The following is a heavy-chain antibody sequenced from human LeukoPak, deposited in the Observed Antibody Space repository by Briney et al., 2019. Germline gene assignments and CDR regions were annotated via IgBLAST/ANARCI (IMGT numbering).Heavy chain of an antibody. Sequence: GASVKVSCKASGYTFTTYAINWVRQAPGQGLEWMGVINPSGGSTNYAQKFQGRVTMTRDMSTSTVYMELSRLRSEDTAVYYCAREATGDYYYYMDVWGKGTTVTVSS. V-gene: IGHV1-46*01. CDR3: AREATGDYYYYMDV. J-gene: IGHJ6*03. CDR1: GYTFTTYA. CDR2: INPSGGST.